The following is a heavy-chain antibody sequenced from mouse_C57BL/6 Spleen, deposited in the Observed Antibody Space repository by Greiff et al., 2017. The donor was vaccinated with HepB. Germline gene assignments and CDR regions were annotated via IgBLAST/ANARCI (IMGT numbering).Heavy chain of an antibody. CDR1: GYTFTSYW. D-gene: IGHD4-1*01. V-gene: IGHV1-50*01. Sequence: QVQLQQPGAELVKPGASVKLSCKASGYTFTSYWMQWVKQRPGQGLEWIGEIDPSDSYTNYNQKFKGKATLTVDTSSNTAYLQLSSLTSEDSAVYYCVGRYFDVWGTVTTVTVSS. CDR2: IDPSDSYT. J-gene: IGHJ1*03. CDR3: VGRYFDV.